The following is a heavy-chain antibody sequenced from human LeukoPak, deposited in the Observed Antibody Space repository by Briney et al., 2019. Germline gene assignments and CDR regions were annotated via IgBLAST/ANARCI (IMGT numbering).Heavy chain of an antibody. D-gene: IGHD6-19*01. J-gene: IGHJ2*01. Sequence: SQTLSLTCTVSGGSISSGSYYWSWIRQPAGKGLEWIGRIYTSGSTNYNPSLKSRVTISVDTSKNQFSLKLSSVTAADTAVYYCARAGLIAVAYWYFDLWGRGTLVTVSS. CDR1: GGSISSGSYY. V-gene: IGHV4-61*02. CDR2: IYTSGST. CDR3: ARAGLIAVAYWYFDL.